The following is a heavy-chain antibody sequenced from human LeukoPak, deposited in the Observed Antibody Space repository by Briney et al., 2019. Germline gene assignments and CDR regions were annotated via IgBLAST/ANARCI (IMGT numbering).Heavy chain of an antibody. CDR1: GGSISSSSYY. CDR3: ARLRGYSYGPPLYFDY. Sequence: SETLSLTCTVSGGSISSSSYYWGWIRQPPGKGLEWIGSIYYSGSTYYNPSLKSRVTISVDTSKNQFSLKLGSVTAADTAVYYCARLRGYSYGPPLYFDYWGQGTLVTVSS. D-gene: IGHD5-18*01. J-gene: IGHJ4*02. CDR2: IYYSGST. V-gene: IGHV4-39*01.